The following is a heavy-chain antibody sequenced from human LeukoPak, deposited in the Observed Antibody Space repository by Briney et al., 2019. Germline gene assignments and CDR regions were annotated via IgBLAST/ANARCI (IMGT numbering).Heavy chain of an antibody. Sequence: SETLSLTCAVYGGSFSGYYWSWIRQPPGKGLEWIGSIYYSGSTYYNPSLKSRVTISVDTSKNQFSLKLSSVTAADTAVYYCARHGYYYDSSGYYGDWGQGTLVTVSS. D-gene: IGHD3-22*01. J-gene: IGHJ4*02. V-gene: IGHV4-34*01. CDR1: GGSFSGYY. CDR3: ARHGYYYDSSGYYGD. CDR2: IYYSGST.